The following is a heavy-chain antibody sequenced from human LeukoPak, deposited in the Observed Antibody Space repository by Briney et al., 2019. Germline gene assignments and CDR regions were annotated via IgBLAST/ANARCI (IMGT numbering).Heavy chain of an antibody. Sequence: LETLSLTCAVSGGSISSSNWWSWVRQPPGKGLEWIGEIYHSGSTNYNPSLKSRVTISVDKSKNQFSLKLSSVTAADTAVYYCARGGRVWGVNDAFDIWGQGTMVTVSS. V-gene: IGHV4-4*02. CDR3: ARGGRVWGVNDAFDI. D-gene: IGHD3-10*01. CDR2: IYHSGST. CDR1: GGSISSSNW. J-gene: IGHJ3*02.